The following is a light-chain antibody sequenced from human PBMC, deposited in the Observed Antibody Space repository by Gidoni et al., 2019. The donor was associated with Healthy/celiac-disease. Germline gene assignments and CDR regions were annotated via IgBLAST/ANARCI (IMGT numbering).Light chain of an antibody. CDR2: AAS. V-gene: IGKV1-39*01. CDR3: QQSYSTL. J-gene: IGKJ3*01. CDR1: QSISSF. Sequence: DIQMTQSPSSLSASVGDRVTITCRASQSISSFLNWYQQKPGKAPKLLIYAASSLQSGVPSRFSASGSGTDFTLTISSLQPEDFATYYCQQSYSTLFXPXTKVDIK.